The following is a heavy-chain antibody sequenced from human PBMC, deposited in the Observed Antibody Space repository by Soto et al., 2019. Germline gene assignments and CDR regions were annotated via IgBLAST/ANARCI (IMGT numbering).Heavy chain of an antibody. J-gene: IGHJ6*02. CDR1: GGSISSSSYY. Sequence: SETLSLTCTVSGGSISSSSYYWGWIRQPPGKGLEWIGSIYYSGSTYYNPSLKSRVTISVDTSKNQFSLKLSSVTAADTAVYYCARHHRGIQLWSTHGMDVWGQGTTVTVSS. CDR3: ARHHRGIQLWSTHGMDV. D-gene: IGHD5-18*01. CDR2: IYYSGST. V-gene: IGHV4-39*01.